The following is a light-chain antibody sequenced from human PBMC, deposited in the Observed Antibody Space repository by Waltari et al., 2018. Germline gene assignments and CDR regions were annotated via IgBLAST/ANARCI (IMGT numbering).Light chain of an antibody. Sequence: SVRASQSFPRDLTCYQHKPGQAPRLLIYDASTRAAGIADRFSGSGSGTDFSLTISRLDPEDFAVYYCQHYVSLPVTFGQGTKVEIK. CDR2: DAS. CDR3: QHYVSLPVT. V-gene: IGKV3-20*01. J-gene: IGKJ1*01. CDR1: QSFPRD.